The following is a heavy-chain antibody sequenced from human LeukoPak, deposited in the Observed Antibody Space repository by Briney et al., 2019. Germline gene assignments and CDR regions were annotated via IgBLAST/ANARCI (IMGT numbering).Heavy chain of an antibody. Sequence: ASVKVSCKASGYTFTSYDINWVRQATGQGLEWMGWMNPNSANTGYAQNFQGRVTMTRNTSISTAYMELSSLRSEDTAVYYCAIRFSRGSGSAIGYWGQGTLVTVSS. CDR2: MNPNSANT. V-gene: IGHV1-8*01. D-gene: IGHD3-10*01. J-gene: IGHJ4*02. CDR1: GYTFTSYD. CDR3: AIRFSRGSGSAIGY.